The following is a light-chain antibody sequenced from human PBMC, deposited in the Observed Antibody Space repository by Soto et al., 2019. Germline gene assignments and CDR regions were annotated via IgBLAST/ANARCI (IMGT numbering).Light chain of an antibody. V-gene: IGKV3-20*01. CDR1: QSVTTR. J-gene: IGKJ5*01. Sequence: IVLTQSPGTLSLSPGERVTLSCRASQSVTTRLAWYQHKPGQAPTLLMSGASNRASGVPVRFSGSGSGTDFTLTITRLEPEDFALHYCQQYGGSPITFGLGTRLEIK. CDR3: QQYGGSPIT. CDR2: GAS.